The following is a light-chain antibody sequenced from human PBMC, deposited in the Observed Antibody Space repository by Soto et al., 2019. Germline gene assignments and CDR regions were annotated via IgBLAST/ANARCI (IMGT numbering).Light chain of an antibody. J-gene: IGKJ5*01. CDR2: DAS. Sequence: PGERATLSCRTSQSVSKYFAWYQQKPGRAPRLLIYDASSRATGIPARFIGSGSGTDFTLTISSLEPVDFAIYYCQQRSNWPITFGQGTRLEIK. V-gene: IGKV3-11*01. CDR3: QQRSNWPIT. CDR1: QSVSKY.